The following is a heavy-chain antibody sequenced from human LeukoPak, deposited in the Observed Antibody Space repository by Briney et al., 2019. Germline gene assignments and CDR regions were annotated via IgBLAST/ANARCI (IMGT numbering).Heavy chain of an antibody. D-gene: IGHD3-10*01. CDR3: ARSGSSSLSYYFDY. V-gene: IGHV4-39*07. J-gene: IGHJ4*02. CDR2: MYSSGST. CDR1: GGSISSSSYY. Sequence: SETLSLTCTVSGGSISSSSYYWGWIRQPPGKGLEWIGSMYSSGSTYYNPSLKSRVTISVDTSKNSFSLKLSSVTAADTAVYYCARSGSSSLSYYFDYWGQGTLVTVSS.